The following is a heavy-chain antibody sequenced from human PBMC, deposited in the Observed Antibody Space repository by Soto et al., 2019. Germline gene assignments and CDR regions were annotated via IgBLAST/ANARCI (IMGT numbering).Heavy chain of an antibody. J-gene: IGHJ6*02. Sequence: AGGSLRLSCAASGFTFSSYAMHWVRQAPGKGLEWVAVISYDGSNKYYADSVKGRFTISRDNSKNTLYLQMNSLRAEDTAVYYCAREYDGDIVGATVYYYYGMDVWGQGTTVTVSS. CDR2: ISYDGSNK. V-gene: IGHV3-30-3*01. CDR1: GFTFSSYA. D-gene: IGHD1-26*01. CDR3: AREYDGDIVGATVYYYYGMDV.